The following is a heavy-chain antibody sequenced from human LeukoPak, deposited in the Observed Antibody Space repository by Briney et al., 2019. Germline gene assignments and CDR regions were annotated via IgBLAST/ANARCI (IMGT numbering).Heavy chain of an antibody. D-gene: IGHD3-22*01. CDR2: IYSGGST. CDR1: GFTVGSNY. V-gene: IGHV3-53*01. CDR3: ARNHYYDSSGYYYYYYYMDV. Sequence: PGGFLRLSCAASGFTVGSNYMSWARQAPGKGLEWGPVIYSGGSTYYADSVKGRFTISIDNSKTTLYLQMNSLRAEDTAVYYCARNHYYDSSGYYYYYYYMDVWGKGTTVTVSS. J-gene: IGHJ6*03.